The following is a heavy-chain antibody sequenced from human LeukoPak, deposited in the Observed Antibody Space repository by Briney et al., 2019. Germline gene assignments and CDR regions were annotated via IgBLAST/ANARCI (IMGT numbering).Heavy chain of an antibody. Sequence: GGSRRLSCAASGFTFSNYAMHWVRQAPGKGLEWVAVISYDGSNKYYTDSVKGRFTISSDNSKNTLSLHMSSLRAEDTSMYYCERPQSKSELLSYFDYWGQGTLVTVSS. V-gene: IGHV3-30-3*01. CDR3: ERPQSKSELLSYFDY. CDR1: GFTFSNYA. D-gene: IGHD1-26*01. CDR2: ISYDGSNK. J-gene: IGHJ4*02.